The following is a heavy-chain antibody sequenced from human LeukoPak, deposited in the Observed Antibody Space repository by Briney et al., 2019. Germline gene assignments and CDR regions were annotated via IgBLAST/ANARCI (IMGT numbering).Heavy chain of an antibody. V-gene: IGHV4-31*03. CDR2: IYYSGST. CDR3: ARGGTHARNRKRWLQPGAFDI. Sequence: PSQTLSLTCTVSGGSISSGGYYWSWIRQHPGKGLEWIGYIYYSGSTYYNPSLKSRVTISVDTSKNQFSLKLSSVTAADTAVYYCARGGTHARNRKRWLQPGAFDIWGQGTMVTVSS. CDR1: GGSISSGGYY. J-gene: IGHJ3*02. D-gene: IGHD5-24*01.